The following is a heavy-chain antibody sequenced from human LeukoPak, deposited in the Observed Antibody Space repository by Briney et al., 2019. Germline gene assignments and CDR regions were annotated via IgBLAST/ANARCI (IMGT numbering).Heavy chain of an antibody. CDR3: AKRRLAYQFQSQYDGMDV. Sequence: GGSLRLSCAASGFTFSSYAMSWVRQAPGEGLEWVSVISGTGGSTYYADSVKGRFAISRDNSKNTLFLRLNSLRVEDMAVYYCAKRRLAYQFQSQYDGMDVWGQGTTVTVSS. V-gene: IGHV3-23*01. D-gene: IGHD3-9*01. CDR1: GFTFSSYA. CDR2: ISGTGGST. J-gene: IGHJ6*02.